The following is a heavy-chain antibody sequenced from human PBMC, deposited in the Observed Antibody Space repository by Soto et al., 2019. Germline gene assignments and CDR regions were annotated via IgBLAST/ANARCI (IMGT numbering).Heavy chain of an antibody. CDR3: AKDYTDYTYSFDY. V-gene: IGHV3-30*18. J-gene: IGHJ4*02. D-gene: IGHD4-4*01. CDR2: ISYDGSNK. CDR1: GFTFSTYG. Sequence: QVQLVESGGGVVQPGRSLRLSCAASGFTFSTYGMHWVRQAPGKGLEWVAFISYDGSNKYYADSVKGRFTISRDNSKNTLYLQMNSLRAEDTDVYYCAKDYTDYTYSFDYWGQGTLVTVSS.